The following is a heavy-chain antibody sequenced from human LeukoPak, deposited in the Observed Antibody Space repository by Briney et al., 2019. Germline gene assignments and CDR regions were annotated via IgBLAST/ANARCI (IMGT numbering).Heavy chain of an antibody. CDR1: GGSISSGSYY. CDR3: ARDPGGSYYPAPFGY. D-gene: IGHD1-26*01. J-gene: IGHJ4*02. Sequence: SQTLSLTCTVSGGSISSGSYYWSWIRQPAGKGLEWIGRIYTSGSANYNPSLKSRVTISVDTSKNQFSLKLSSVTAADTAVYYCARDPGGSYYPAPFGYWGQGTLVTVS. V-gene: IGHV4-61*02. CDR2: IYTSGSA.